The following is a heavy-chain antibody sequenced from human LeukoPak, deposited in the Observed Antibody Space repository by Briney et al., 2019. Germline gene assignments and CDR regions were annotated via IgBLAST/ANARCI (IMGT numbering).Heavy chain of an antibody. CDR2: VDPEDGET. CDR3: ATADCSSTSCYLDY. D-gene: IGHD2-2*01. J-gene: IGHJ4*02. CDR1: GYTLTDYY. V-gene: IGHV1-69-2*01. Sequence: ASVKVSCKVSGYTLTDYYMHWVQQAPGKGLEWMGLVDPEDGETIYAGKFQGRVTITADTSTDTAYMELSSLRSEDTAVYYCATADCSSTSCYLDYWGQGTLVTVSS.